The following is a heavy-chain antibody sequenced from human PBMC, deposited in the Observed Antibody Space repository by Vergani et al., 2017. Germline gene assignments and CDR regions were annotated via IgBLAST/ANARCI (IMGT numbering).Heavy chain of an antibody. D-gene: IGHD3-22*01. J-gene: IGHJ4*02. CDR3: AKDDSHYDSSGYYYDYFDY. CDR1: GFTFSSYA. V-gene: IGHV3-23*01. CDR2: ISGSGGST. Sequence: EVQLLESGGGLVQPGGSPRLSCAASGFTFSSYAMSWVRQAPGKGLEWVSAISGSGGSTYYADSVKGRFTISRDNSKNTLYLQMNSLRAEDTAVYYCAKDDSHYDSSGYYYDYFDYWGQGTLVTVSS.